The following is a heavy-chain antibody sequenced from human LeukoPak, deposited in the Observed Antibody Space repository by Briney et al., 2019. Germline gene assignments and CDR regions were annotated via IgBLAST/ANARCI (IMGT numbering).Heavy chain of an antibody. CDR3: ARDRLIDYVRAFDI. J-gene: IGHJ3*02. Sequence: ASVKVSCKASGGTFSSYAISWVRQAPGQGLEWMGRINPNSGGTNYAQKFQGRVTMNRDTSISTAYMELSRLRSDDTAVYYCARDRLIDYVRAFDIWGQGTMVTVSS. V-gene: IGHV1-2*06. CDR2: INPNSGGT. CDR1: GGTFSSYA. D-gene: IGHD4-17*01.